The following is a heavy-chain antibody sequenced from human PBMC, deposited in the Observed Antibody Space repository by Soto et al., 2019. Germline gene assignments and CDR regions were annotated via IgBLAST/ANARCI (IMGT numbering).Heavy chain of an antibody. J-gene: IGHJ4*02. D-gene: IGHD4-17*01. Sequence: SETLSLTCTVSGGSISSYYWSWIRQPPGKGLEWIGYIYYSGSTNYNPSLKSRVTISVDTSKNQFSLKLSSVTAADTAVYYCGRAGDDYAIDYWGQGTLVIVSP. CDR3: GRAGDDYAIDY. CDR1: GGSISSYY. V-gene: IGHV4-59*01. CDR2: IYYSGST.